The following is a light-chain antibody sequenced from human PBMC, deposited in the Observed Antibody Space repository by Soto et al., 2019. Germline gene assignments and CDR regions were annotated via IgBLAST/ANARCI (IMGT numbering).Light chain of an antibody. CDR1: SSDVGGYNF. J-gene: IGLJ2*01. CDR3: FSYAGSYTLGV. Sequence: QSALTQPRSVSGSPGQSVTISCTGTSSDVGGYNFVSWYQHHPGKAPKLIIHDVTKRPSGVPDRFSGSKSGNTASLTISGLQAEDEADYYCFSYAGSYTLGVFGGGTKVTVL. V-gene: IGLV2-11*01. CDR2: DVT.